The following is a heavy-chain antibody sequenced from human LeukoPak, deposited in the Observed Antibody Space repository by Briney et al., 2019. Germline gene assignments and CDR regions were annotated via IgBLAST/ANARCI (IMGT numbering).Heavy chain of an antibody. J-gene: IGHJ6*02. CDR3: ARARSVRDGAKDV. CDR2: IGTAGDT. CDR1: GFTFSSYD. V-gene: IGHV3-13*01. Sequence: GGSLRLSCAVSGFTFSSYDMHWVRHATGKGLEWVSGIGTAGDTYYSGSVKGRFTISRENAKSSLYLQMNSLRAGDTAVYYCARARSVRDGAKDVWGQGTTVTVSS. D-gene: IGHD4-23*01.